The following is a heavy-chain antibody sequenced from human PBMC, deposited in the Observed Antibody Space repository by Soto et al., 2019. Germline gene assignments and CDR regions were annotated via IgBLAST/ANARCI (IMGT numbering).Heavy chain of an antibody. V-gene: IGHV1-2*04. CDR3: ARDRAAAGTSAYYYYYYMDV. J-gene: IGHJ6*03. CDR1: GYTFTGYY. Sequence: ASVTVSCKASGYTFTGYYMHWVRQAPGQGLEWMGWINPNSGGTNYAQKFQGWVTMTRDTSISTAYMELSRLRSDDTAVYYCARDRAAAGTSAYYYYYYMDVWGKGTTVTVSS. CDR2: INPNSGGT. D-gene: IGHD6-13*01.